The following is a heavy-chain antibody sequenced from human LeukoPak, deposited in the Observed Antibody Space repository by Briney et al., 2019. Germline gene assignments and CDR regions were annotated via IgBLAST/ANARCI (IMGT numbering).Heavy chain of an antibody. D-gene: IGHD3-3*01. V-gene: IGHV4-34*01. CDR3: ASTAIFGIIKTLDY. Sequence: SETLSLTCAVYGGSFSGYYWSWIRQPPGKGLELIGEINHSGSTNYNPSLKSRVTISVDTSKNQFSLKLSSVTAADTAVYYCASTAIFGIIKTLDYWGQGTLVSVSS. CDR1: GGSFSGYY. J-gene: IGHJ4*02. CDR2: INHSGST.